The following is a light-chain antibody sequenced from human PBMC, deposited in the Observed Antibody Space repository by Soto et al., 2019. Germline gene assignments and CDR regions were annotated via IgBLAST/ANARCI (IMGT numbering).Light chain of an antibody. J-gene: IGKJ1*01. Sequence: DIVMTQSPDSLAVSLGERATINCKSSQSLLYTSNNKNYLSWYQKKPGQPPKMLIYWASTRESGVPDRFTGSGSGSNFNLTIASLQAEDVAVYYCQQYYTFPRTFGEGRKVELK. CDR1: QSLLYTSNNKNY. V-gene: IGKV4-1*01. CDR2: WAS. CDR3: QQYYTFPRT.